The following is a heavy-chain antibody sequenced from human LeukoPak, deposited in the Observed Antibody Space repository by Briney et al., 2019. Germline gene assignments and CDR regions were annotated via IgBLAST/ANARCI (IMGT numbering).Heavy chain of an antibody. Sequence: ASVKVSCEASGGTFSSYAISWVRQAPGQGLEWMGGIIPIFGTANYAQKFQGRVTITTDESTSTAYMELSSLRSEDTAVYYCARTYYYDSSGYYEYDYWGQGTLVTVSS. CDR1: GGTFSSYA. D-gene: IGHD3-22*01. CDR2: IIPIFGTA. J-gene: IGHJ4*02. V-gene: IGHV1-69*05. CDR3: ARTYYYDSSGYYEYDY.